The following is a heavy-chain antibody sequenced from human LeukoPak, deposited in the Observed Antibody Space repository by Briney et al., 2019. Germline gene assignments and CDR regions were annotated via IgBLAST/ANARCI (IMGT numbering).Heavy chain of an antibody. J-gene: IGHJ6*02. CDR2: INHSGST. Sequence: SETLSLTCAVYGGSFGGYYWSWIRQPPGKGLEWIGEINHSGSTNYNPSLKSRVTISVDTSKNQFSLKLSSVTAADTAVYYCARASGYYGSGSYYILYYGMDVWGQGTTVTVSS. CDR3: ARASGYYGSGSYYILYYGMDV. D-gene: IGHD3-10*01. V-gene: IGHV4-34*01. CDR1: GGSFGGYY.